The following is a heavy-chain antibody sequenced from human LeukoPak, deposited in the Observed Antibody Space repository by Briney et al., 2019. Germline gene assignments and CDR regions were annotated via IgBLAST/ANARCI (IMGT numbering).Heavy chain of an antibody. CDR2: IYPTDSDT. Sequence: GESLKISCKGSGYRFTTYWIGWVRQMPGKGLEWMGIIYPTDSDTIYNPSFQGHVTISADRSLNTAYLQWSSLKASDTAMYYCARQGFSGNYQGDAFDIWGQGTMVTVYS. D-gene: IGHD1-26*01. J-gene: IGHJ3*02. CDR3: ARQGFSGNYQGDAFDI. CDR1: GYRFTTYW. V-gene: IGHV5-51*01.